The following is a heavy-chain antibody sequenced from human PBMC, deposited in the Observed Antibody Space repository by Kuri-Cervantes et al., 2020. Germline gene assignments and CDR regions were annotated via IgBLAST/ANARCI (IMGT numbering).Heavy chain of an antibody. CDR2: ISWNSGSI. Sequence: GGSLRLSCAASGFTFDDYAMHWVRQAPGKGLEWVSGISWNSGSIGYADSVKGRFTISRDNAKNSLYLQMNSLRAEDTALYYCAKRGHAWFYDSSGYEYYFDYWGQRTLVTVSS. V-gene: IGHV3-9*01. D-gene: IGHD3-22*01. CDR1: GFTFDDYA. CDR3: AKRGHAWFYDSSGYEYYFDY. J-gene: IGHJ4*02.